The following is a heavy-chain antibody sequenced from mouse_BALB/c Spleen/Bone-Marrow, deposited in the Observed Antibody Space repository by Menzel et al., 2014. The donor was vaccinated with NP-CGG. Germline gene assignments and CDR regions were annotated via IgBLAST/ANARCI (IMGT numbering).Heavy chain of an antibody. CDR3: ARRDYDYAMDY. D-gene: IGHD2-4*01. CDR1: SYTFTDYA. CDR2: ISTYYGNT. J-gene: IGHJ4*01. Sequence: VQLQQSGPELVRPGASVKISCKGSSYTFTDYAMHWVEQSHAKSLEWIGVISTYYGNTNYNQKFKGKATMTVDKSSSRAYMELARLTSEDSAVYYCARRDYDYAMDYWGQGTSVTVSS. V-gene: IGHV1-67*01.